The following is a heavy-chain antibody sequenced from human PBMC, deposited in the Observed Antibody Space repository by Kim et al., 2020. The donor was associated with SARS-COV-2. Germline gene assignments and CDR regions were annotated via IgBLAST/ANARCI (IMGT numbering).Heavy chain of an antibody. CDR2: ISTNSRYA. CDR1: EFTFSGYS. V-gene: IGHV3-21*01. Sequence: GGSLRLSCVASEFTFSGYSMNWVRQAPGKGLEWVSYISTNSRYAFYGDSVKGRFTISRDNAKNSLSLHMNSLRVEDTAVYFCARSAGNGYYGSGSYFDYWGQGTLDTVSS. CDR3: ARSAGNGYYGSGSYFDY. D-gene: IGHD3-10*01. J-gene: IGHJ4*02.